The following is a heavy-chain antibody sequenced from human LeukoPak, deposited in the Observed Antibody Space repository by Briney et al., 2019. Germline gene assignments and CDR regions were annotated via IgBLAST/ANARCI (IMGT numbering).Heavy chain of an antibody. V-gene: IGHV4-39*01. CDR2: IYYSGST. CDR1: GGSISSSSYY. D-gene: IGHD6-13*01. CDR3: ARHLGGVLAAAGMTDDY. Sequence: SETLSLTCTVSGGSISSSSYYWGWIRQPPGKGLEWIGSIYYSGSTYYNPSLKSRVTISVDTSKNQFSLKLSSVTAADTAVYYCARHLGGVLAAAGMTDDYWGQGTLVTVSS. J-gene: IGHJ4*02.